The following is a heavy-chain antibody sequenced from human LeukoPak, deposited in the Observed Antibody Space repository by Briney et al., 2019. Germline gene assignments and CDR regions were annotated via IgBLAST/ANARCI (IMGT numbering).Heavy chain of an antibody. CDR2: ISWDGHNT. CDR1: GFTFDDYT. V-gene: IGHV3-43*01. D-gene: IGHD6-19*01. CDR3: ARGPSSAWYGTDY. Sequence: GGSLRLSCAASGFTFDDYTMHWVRQAPGKGLEWVSLISWDGHNTYYADSVKGRFTISRDNAKNTLYLQMNSLSAEDTAVYYCARGPSSAWYGTDYWGQGTLVTVSS. J-gene: IGHJ4*02.